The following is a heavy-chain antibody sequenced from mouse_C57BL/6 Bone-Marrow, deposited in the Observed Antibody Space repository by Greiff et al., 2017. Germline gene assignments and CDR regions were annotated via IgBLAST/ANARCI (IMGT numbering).Heavy chain of an antibody. V-gene: IGHV1-81*01. CDR2: IYPRSGNT. CDR1: GYTFTSYG. Sequence: VQLQQSGAELARPGASVKLSCKASGYTFTSYGISWVKQRTGQGLEWIGEIYPRSGNTYYNEKFKGKATLSADKSSSTAYMELRSLTSEDSAVYFCARPRLITTVEYYFDYWGQGTTLTVSS. D-gene: IGHD1-1*01. J-gene: IGHJ2*01. CDR3: ARPRLITTVEYYFDY.